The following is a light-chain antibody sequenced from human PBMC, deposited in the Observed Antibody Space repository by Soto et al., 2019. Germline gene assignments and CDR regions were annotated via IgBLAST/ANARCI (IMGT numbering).Light chain of an antibody. CDR2: DAS. CDR3: QQRSKRWT. V-gene: IGKV3-11*01. Sequence: EIVLTQSPATLSLSPGERATLSCRASQSVSSYLAWYQQKPGQAPRLLIYDASNRATGIPARFSGSGSGTDFTLTISSLEPVDFTVYYCQQRSKRWTFGQGTKVDIK. J-gene: IGKJ1*01. CDR1: QSVSSY.